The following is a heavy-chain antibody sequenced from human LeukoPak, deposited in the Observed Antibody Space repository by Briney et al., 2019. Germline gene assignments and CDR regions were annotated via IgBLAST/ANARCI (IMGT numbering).Heavy chain of an antibody. Sequence: SETLSLTCTVSGGSISSYYWSWIRQPPGKGLEWIGFIYYSGSTYYNPSLKSRVTISVDTSKNQFSLKLSSVTAADTAVYYCARDRTTETTKGMDVWGQGTTVTVSS. V-gene: IGHV4-30-4*01. CDR1: GGSISSYY. CDR3: ARDRTTETTKGMDV. D-gene: IGHD4-11*01. J-gene: IGHJ6*02. CDR2: IYYSGST.